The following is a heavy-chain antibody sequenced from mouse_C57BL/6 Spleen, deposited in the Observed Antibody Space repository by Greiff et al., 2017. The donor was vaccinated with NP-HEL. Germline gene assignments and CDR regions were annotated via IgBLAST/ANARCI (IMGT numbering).Heavy chain of an antibody. J-gene: IGHJ4*01. CDR1: GYTFTDYY. D-gene: IGHD1-1*01. Sequence: EVQLQESGPVLVKPGASVKMSCKASGYTFTDYYMNWVKQSHGKSLEWIGVINPYNGGTSYNQKFKGKATLTVDKSSSTAYMELNSLTSEDSAVYYCARGGTTVVAKDYAMDYWGQGTSVTVSS. CDR2: INPYNGGT. V-gene: IGHV1-19*01. CDR3: ARGGTTVVAKDYAMDY.